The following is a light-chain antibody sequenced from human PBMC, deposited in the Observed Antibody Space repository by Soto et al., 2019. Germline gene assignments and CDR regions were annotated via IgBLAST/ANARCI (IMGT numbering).Light chain of an antibody. CDR1: SSNIGAGYD. V-gene: IGLV1-40*01. Sequence: QLVLTQPPSVSGAPGQRVTISCTGSSSNIGAGYDVHSYQQLPGTAPKLLIYGNSNRPSGVPDRFSGSKSGTSASLAITGLQAEDEADYYCQSYDSSLSAYVVFGGGTKLTVL. J-gene: IGLJ2*01. CDR3: QSYDSSLSAYVV. CDR2: GNS.